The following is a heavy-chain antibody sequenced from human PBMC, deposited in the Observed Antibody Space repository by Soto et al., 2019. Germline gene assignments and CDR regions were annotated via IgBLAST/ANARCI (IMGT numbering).Heavy chain of an antibody. CDR3: ERVCWDPVVGATRDDF. J-gene: IGHJ4*02. CDR2: ISHSGRT. Sequence: QVVLQQWGAGLLKPSETLSLTCAVYGGSFSGYYWSWIRQPPGKGLEWIGEISHSGRTNYKPSLKSRVTISVDTSKNQFSLKLNSVTAADTAVYYCERVCWDPVVGATRDDFWGQGILVTVSS. V-gene: IGHV4-34*01. CDR1: GGSFSGYY. D-gene: IGHD1-26*01.